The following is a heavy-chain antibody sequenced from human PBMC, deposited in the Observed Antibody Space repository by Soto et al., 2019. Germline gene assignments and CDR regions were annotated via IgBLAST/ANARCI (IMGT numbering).Heavy chain of an antibody. CDR2: IYPSGMP. V-gene: IGHV4-30-2*01. Sequence: SETLSLTCTVSGGSISNAAYSWSWIRQPPGKGLEWIGYIYPSGMPFYNPSLRSRVTISIDRSNDQFSLNLRSVTAADTAVYYCARERGGYGLFDSWGQGTLVTVSS. J-gene: IGHJ4*02. D-gene: IGHD5-18*01. CDR3: ARERGGYGLFDS. CDR1: GGSISNAAYS.